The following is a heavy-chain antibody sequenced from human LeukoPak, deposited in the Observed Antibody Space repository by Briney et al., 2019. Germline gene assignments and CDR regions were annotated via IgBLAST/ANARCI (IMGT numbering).Heavy chain of an antibody. D-gene: IGHD4-17*01. J-gene: IGHJ4*02. V-gene: IGHV1-2*02. CDR1: GYTFTDYY. CDR2: INPDSGGT. CDR3: ARYSLGGDYDFGY. Sequence: GASVKVSCKASGYTFTDYYIHWVRQAPGQGLEWMGWINPDSGGTDSAQKSQGRVTMTRDTSISTAYMELSRLRSDDTAVYYCARYSLGGDYDFGYWGQGTLVTVSS.